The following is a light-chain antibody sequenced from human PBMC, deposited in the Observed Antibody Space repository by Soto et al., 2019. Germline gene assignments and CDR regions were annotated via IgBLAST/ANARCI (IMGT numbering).Light chain of an antibody. CDR3: QQYNKWRT. Sequence: IFMSHSPSTLPASPLERASLSFRASQSVSNNVAWYQQKPGQAPRLLIYGASTRATGIPARISGSGSGTEFTLTITSLQSDDFAVYYCQQYNKWRTFGQGTKVDI. V-gene: IGKV3-15*01. J-gene: IGKJ1*01. CDR1: QSVSNN. CDR2: GAS.